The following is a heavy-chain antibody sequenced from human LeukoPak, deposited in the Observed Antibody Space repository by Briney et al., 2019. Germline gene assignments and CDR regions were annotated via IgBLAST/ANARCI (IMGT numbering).Heavy chain of an antibody. CDR2: TIPIFGTT. CDR1: GGTFSSYA. J-gene: IGHJ6*03. D-gene: IGHD6-13*01. V-gene: IGHV1-69*06. CDR3: ARVVGLTGYSSSWYSGYYYYMDV. Sequence: SVKVSCKASGGTFSSYAISWVRQAPGQGLECMGGTIPIFGTTNYAQKFQDRVTITADKSTSTAYMELSSLRSEDTAVYYCARVVGLTGYSSSWYSGYYYYMDVWGKGTTVTVSS.